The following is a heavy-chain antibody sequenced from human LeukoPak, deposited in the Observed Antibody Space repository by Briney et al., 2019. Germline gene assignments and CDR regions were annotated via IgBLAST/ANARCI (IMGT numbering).Heavy chain of an antibody. J-gene: IGHJ6*03. Sequence: GGSLRLSCAASGFTFSSYGMSWVRQAPGKGLEWVSAISGSGGSTYYADSVKGRFTISRDNSKNTLYLQMNSLRAEDTAVYYCAKAYSSSWYGLYYMDVWGKGTTVTISS. CDR3: AKAYSSSWYGLYYMDV. D-gene: IGHD6-13*01. CDR1: GFTFSSYG. CDR2: ISGSGGST. V-gene: IGHV3-23*01.